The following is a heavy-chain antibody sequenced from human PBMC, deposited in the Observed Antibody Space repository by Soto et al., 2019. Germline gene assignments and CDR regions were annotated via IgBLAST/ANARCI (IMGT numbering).Heavy chain of an antibody. Sequence: QITLKESGPTLVKPTQTLTLTCTFSGFSLTTTEVGVGWIRQPPGKALEWLALIYWDDDKRYSPSLKSRLTITXXTXRXXVVLTMTHMDPVDTATYYCAPFIAVAGTSTWYFDLWGRGTLVTVSS. D-gene: IGHD6-19*01. V-gene: IGHV2-5*02. CDR3: APFIAVAGTSTWYFDL. CDR2: IYWDDDK. J-gene: IGHJ2*01. CDR1: GFSLTTTEVG.